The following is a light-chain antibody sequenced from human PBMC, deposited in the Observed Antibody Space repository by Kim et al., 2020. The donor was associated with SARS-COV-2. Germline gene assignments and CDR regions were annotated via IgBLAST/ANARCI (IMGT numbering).Light chain of an antibody. CDR2: GKN. Sequence: FGQTVRNTCHRDSLLSYYASWCQHKPGQAPLLVIYGKNNRPSGVPDRFSGSSSGNTASLTITGAQAEDEADYYCNSRDSSGNHLKVFGGGTQLTVL. V-gene: IGLV3-19*01. J-gene: IGLJ3*02. CDR3: NSRDSSGNHLKV. CDR1: SLLSYY.